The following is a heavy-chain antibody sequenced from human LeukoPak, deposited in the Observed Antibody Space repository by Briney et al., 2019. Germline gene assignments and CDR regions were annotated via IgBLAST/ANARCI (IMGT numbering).Heavy chain of an antibody. D-gene: IGHD6-19*01. J-gene: IGHJ4*02. V-gene: IGHV3-74*01. CDR3: ASPSGYSSGWFQN. CDR1: GFTFSSYG. CDR2: INSDGSST. Sequence: GGSLRLSCAASGFTFSSYGMHWVRQAPGKGLVWVSRINSDGSSTSYADSVKGRFTISRDNAKNTLYLQMNSLRAEDTAVYYCASPSGYSSGWFQNWGQGTLVTVSS.